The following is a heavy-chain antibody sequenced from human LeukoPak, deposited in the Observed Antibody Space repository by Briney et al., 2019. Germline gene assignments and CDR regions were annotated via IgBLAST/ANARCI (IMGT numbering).Heavy chain of an antibody. J-gene: IGHJ4*02. Sequence: ASVKVSFKAFGYTFPNYGISWVRQAPGQGLEWMGWISAYNGNTHYAQALQGRLTITPDTSTSTAYMERRSLRSDDPAVYYCARDRVGGDLPGERLDWGQGTLVAVSS. CDR2: ISAYNGNT. D-gene: IGHD4-17*01. CDR3: ARDRVGGDLPGERLD. V-gene: IGHV1-18*01. CDR1: GYTFPNYG.